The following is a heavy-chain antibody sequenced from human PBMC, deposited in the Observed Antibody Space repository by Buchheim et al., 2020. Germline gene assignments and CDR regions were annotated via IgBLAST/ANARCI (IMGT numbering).Heavy chain of an antibody. V-gene: IGHV4-39*01. D-gene: IGHD3-16*01. Sequence: LQLQESGPALVKPSETLSLTCIVSGGSITTSNYYWGWIRQPPGKGLEWIGGINYGGHTQYNASLKSRVTMSVDTSKNQFFLKVNSVTAADTAVYYCANYVAE. CDR2: INYGGHT. CDR3: ANYVAE. J-gene: IGHJ1*01. CDR1: GGSITTSNYY.